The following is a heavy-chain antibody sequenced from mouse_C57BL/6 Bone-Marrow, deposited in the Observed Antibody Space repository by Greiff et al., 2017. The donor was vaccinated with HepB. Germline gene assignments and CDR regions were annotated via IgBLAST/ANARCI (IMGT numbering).Heavy chain of an antibody. Sequence: EVQLMESGGGLVQSGRSLRLSCATSGFTFSDFYMEWVRQAPGKGLEWIAASRNKANDYTTEYSASVKGRFIVSRDTSQSILYLQMNALRAEDTAIYYCARDGYGSSYNAMDYWGQGTSVTVSS. CDR1: GFTFSDFY. V-gene: IGHV7-1*01. CDR3: ARDGYGSSYNAMDY. D-gene: IGHD1-1*01. J-gene: IGHJ4*01. CDR2: SRNKANDYTT.